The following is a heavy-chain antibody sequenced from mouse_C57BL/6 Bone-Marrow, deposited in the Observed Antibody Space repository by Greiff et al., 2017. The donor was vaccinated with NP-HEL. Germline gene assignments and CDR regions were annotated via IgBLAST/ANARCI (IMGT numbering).Heavy chain of an antibody. CDR2: ISPNNGGN. J-gene: IGHJ3*01. CDR1: GYTFPDSY. D-gene: IGHD2-3*01. CDR3: ARGGGGYYWFAY. V-gene: IGHV1-34*01. Sequence: VQLQQSGPELVKPGASVKMSCKASGYTFPDSYMHWVKQSHGTSLSWIGYISPNNGGNGYNQKFKGKATLTVDKSSSTAYMELRSLTYEDSAVYYCARGGGGYYWFAYWGQGTLVTVSA.